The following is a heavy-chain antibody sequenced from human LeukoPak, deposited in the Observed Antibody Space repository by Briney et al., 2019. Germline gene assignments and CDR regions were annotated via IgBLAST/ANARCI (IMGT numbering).Heavy chain of an antibody. Sequence: SETLSVTCTASGGSISSYYWSWIRQPPGKGLEWIGYIYYSGSTNYNPSLKSRVTISVDTSKNQFSLKLSSVTAADTAVYYCARGRKIYYYYYMDVWGKGTTVTVSS. V-gene: IGHV4-59*01. CDR1: GGSISSYY. J-gene: IGHJ6*03. CDR2: IYYSGST. CDR3: ARGRKIYYYYYMDV.